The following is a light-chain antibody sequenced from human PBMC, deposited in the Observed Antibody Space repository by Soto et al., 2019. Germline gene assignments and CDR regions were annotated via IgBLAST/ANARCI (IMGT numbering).Light chain of an antibody. CDR3: QQYYSYPFT. J-gene: IGKJ3*01. CDR1: QGISSY. CDR2: AAS. Sequence: AIRMTQSTSSLSASTGDRVTITCRASQGISSYLAWYQQKPGKAPKLLIYAASTLQSGVPSRFSGSGSGTDFTLTISCLQSEDFATYYCQQYYSYPFTFGPGNKVDIK. V-gene: IGKV1-8*01.